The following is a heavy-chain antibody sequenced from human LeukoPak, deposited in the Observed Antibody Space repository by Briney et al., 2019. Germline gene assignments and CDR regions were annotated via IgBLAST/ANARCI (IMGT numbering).Heavy chain of an antibody. Sequence: ASVKVSCKASGYTFTSYSISWVRQAPGQGLEWMGWISAYNGNTNYAQKLQGRVTMTTDTSTSTAYMELSSLRSEDTAVYYCAASFGVVIIALDYWGQGTLVTVSS. CDR3: AASFGVVIIALDY. CDR1: GYTFTSYS. D-gene: IGHD3-3*01. V-gene: IGHV1-18*01. CDR2: ISAYNGNT. J-gene: IGHJ4*02.